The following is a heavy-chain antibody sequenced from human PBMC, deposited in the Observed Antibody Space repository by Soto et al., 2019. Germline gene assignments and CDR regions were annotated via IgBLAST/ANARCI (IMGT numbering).Heavy chain of an antibody. D-gene: IGHD6-13*01. V-gene: IGHV4-59*08. CDR2: IYYSGST. CDR3: ARQEGSSPPYYYYYMDV. CDR1: GGSISSYY. J-gene: IGHJ6*03. Sequence: SETLSLTCTVSGGSISSYYWSWIRQPPGKGLEWIGYIYYSGSTNYNPSLKSRVTISVDTSKNQFSLKLSSVTAADTAVYYCARQEGSSPPYYYYYMDVWGKGTTVTVSS.